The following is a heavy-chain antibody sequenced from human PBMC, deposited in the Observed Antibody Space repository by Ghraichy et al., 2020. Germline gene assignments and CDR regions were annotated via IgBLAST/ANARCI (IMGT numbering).Heavy chain of an antibody. Sequence: SETLSLTCTVSGGSISSYYWSWIRQPPGKGLEWIGYIYYSGSTNYNPSLKSRVTISVDTSKNQFSLKLSSVTAADTAVYYCARHSAVGATPCGQGTLVTVSS. V-gene: IGHV4-59*08. CDR3: ARHSAVGATP. CDR2: IYYSGST. CDR1: GGSISSYY. D-gene: IGHD1-26*01. J-gene: IGHJ5*02.